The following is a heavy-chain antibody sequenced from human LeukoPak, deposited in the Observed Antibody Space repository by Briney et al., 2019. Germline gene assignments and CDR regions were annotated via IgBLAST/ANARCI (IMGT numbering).Heavy chain of an antibody. J-gene: IGHJ4*02. D-gene: IGHD5-18*01. CDR3: ARGRAAMD. CDR1: GYTFTGYY. Sequence: ASVKVSCKASGYTFTGYYMHWVRQAPGQGLEWMGWMNPNSGNTGYAQKFQGRVTMTRNTSISTAYMELSSLRSEDTAVYYCARGRAAMDWGQGTLVTVSS. V-gene: IGHV1-8*02. CDR2: MNPNSGNT.